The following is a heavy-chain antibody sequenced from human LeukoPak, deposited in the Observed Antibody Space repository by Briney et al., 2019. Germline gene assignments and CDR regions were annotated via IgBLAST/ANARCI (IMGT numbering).Heavy chain of an antibody. J-gene: IGHJ4*02. V-gene: IGHV3-30*18. D-gene: IGHD1-26*01. CDR3: AKEILYSGSYPTRVVGLDN. CDR2: ISYDGSNK. Sequence: PGRSLRLSCAASGFAFSSYGMHWVRQAPGKGLEWVAVISYDGSNKYYADSVKGRFTISRDNSKKLYLQMNSLRAEDTAVYYCAKEILYSGSYPTRVVGLDNWGQGTLVTVSS. CDR1: GFAFSSYG.